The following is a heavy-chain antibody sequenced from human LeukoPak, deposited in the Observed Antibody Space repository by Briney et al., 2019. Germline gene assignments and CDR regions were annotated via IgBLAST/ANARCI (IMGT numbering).Heavy chain of an antibody. CDR3: ARANWNYAVLFDY. V-gene: IGHV4-38-2*01. CDR1: GYSISSGYY. Sequence: SETLSLTCAVSGYSISSGYYWGWIRQPPGKGQEWIGSIYHSGSTYYNPSLKSRVTISVDTSKNQFSLKLSSVTAADTAVYYCARANWNYAVLFDYWGQGTLVTVSS. J-gene: IGHJ4*02. CDR2: IYHSGST. D-gene: IGHD1-7*01.